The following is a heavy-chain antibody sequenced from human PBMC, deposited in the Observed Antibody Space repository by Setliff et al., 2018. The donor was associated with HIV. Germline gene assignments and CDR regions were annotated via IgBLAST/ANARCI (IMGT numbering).Heavy chain of an antibody. CDR1: GFAFSHYW. CDR2: ITNDVSAT. CDR3: ARDANYHDGRQSYFDVFDV. J-gene: IGHJ3*01. D-gene: IGHD3-16*01. V-gene: IGHV3-74*01. Sequence: GGSLRLSCAASGFTSGFAFSHYWMHWVRQVPGKGLVWVSRITNDVSATTYADFVKGRFTISRDNAKNMVYLQMNDLRAEDTAVYYCARDANYHDGRQSYFDVFDVWGQGTVVTVSS.